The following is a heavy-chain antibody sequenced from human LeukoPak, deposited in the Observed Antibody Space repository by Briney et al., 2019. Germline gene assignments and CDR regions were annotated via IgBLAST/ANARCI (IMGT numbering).Heavy chain of an antibody. CDR3: ARHSRDTAMVDY. CDR2: IYYSGST. CDR1: GGSISSSSYY. Sequence: SETLSLTCTVSGGSISSSSYYWGWIRQPPGKGLEWIGSIYYSGSTYYNPSLESRVTISVDTSKNQFSLKLSSVTAADTAVYYCARHSRDTAMVDYWGQGTLVTVSS. J-gene: IGHJ4*02. D-gene: IGHD5-18*01. V-gene: IGHV4-39*01.